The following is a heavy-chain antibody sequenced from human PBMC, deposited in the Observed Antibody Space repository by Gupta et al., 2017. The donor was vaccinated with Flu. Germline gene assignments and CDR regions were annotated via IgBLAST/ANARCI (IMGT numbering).Heavy chain of an antibody. Sequence: VQLVQSGAEVKTPGSSAKVSCRASGHAISSYAFTWGRQASGQGPEWMGWINPNSGNTGYAQKFQGRVTMTKNNSISTAYMELSSLKSEDTAVYYCARRIKDSVYYCLDNWGRGTAVTVSS. J-gene: IGHJ6*03. CDR2: INPNSGNT. D-gene: IGHD2-15*01. CDR3: ARRIKDSVYYCLDN. CDR1: GHAISSYA. V-gene: IGHV1-8*01.